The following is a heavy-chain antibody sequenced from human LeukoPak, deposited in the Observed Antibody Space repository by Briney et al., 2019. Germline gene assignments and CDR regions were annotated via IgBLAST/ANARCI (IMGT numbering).Heavy chain of an antibody. J-gene: IGHJ3*02. Sequence: SGGSLRLSCAASGFTFSSYGMHWVRQAPGKGLEWVAVISYDGSNKYYADSVKGRFTISRDNSKNTLYLQMNSLRAEDTAVYYCAKDTPYLGAFDIWGQGTMVTVSS. CDR1: GFTFSSYG. CDR2: ISYDGSNK. V-gene: IGHV3-30*18. D-gene: IGHD7-27*01. CDR3: AKDTPYLGAFDI.